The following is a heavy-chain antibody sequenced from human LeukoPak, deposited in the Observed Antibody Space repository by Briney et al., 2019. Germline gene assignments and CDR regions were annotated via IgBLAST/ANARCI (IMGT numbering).Heavy chain of an antibody. CDR1: GGSFSGYY. D-gene: IGHD5-18*01. CDR2: IYYSGST. J-gene: IGHJ4*02. Sequence: SETLSLTCAVYGGSFSGYYWSWIRQHPGKGLEWIGYIYYSGSTYYNPSLKSRVTISVDTSKNQLSLKLSSVTAADTAVYYCARARGTAMGLDYWGQGTLVTVSS. V-gene: IGHV4-31*11. CDR3: ARARGTAMGLDY.